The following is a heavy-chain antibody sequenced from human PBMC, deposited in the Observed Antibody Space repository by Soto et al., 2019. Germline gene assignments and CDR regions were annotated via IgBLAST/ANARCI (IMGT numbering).Heavy chain of an antibody. CDR1: GGSISSYY. J-gene: IGHJ4*02. CDR3: ARGASKHDY. CDR2: IYYSGST. V-gene: IGHV4-59*01. Sequence: SETLSLTCTVSGGSISSYYWSWIRQPPGKGLEWIGYIYYSGSTNYNPSLKSRVTISVDTSKNQFSLKLSSVTAADTAVYYCARGASKHDYWGQGTLVTVSS.